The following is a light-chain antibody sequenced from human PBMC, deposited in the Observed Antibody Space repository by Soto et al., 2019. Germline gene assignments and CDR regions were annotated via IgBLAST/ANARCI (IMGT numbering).Light chain of an antibody. CDR3: QQYKNWPPIT. V-gene: IGKV3-15*01. CDR1: QSVSSN. CDR2: GAS. Sequence: EIVMTQSPATLSVSPGERATLSCRASQSVSSNLAWYQQKPGQAPRLLIYGASTRATGIPARFSGSGSGTEFTLTISSLQSEDFAVYYCQQYKNWPPITFGQGTRLEIK. J-gene: IGKJ5*01.